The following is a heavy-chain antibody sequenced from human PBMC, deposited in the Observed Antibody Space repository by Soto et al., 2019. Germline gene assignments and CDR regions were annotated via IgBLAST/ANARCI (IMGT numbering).Heavy chain of an antibody. CDR1: GFTFSSYA. V-gene: IGHV3-23*01. CDR2: ISGSGGSK. Sequence: EVQLLETGGGLVQPGGSLRLSCGASGFTFSSYAMSCGRQAPGKGLEWVSAISGSGGSKYYADSVKGRFTIASDNSKNTLYMQMNSLSAEDTAVYYCAYSSPPFDYWGQGTLVTVSS. D-gene: IGHD6-13*01. J-gene: IGHJ4*02. CDR3: AYSSPPFDY.